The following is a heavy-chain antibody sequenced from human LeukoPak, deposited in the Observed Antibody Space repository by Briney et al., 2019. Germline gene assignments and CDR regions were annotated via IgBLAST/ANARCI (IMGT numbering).Heavy chain of an antibody. V-gene: IGHV1-69*13. J-gene: IGHJ5*02. CDR2: IIPIFGTA. D-gene: IGHD1-26*01. CDR3: ERAGGSNGWFDP. Sequence: GASVKVSCKASGGTFSSYAISWVRQAPGQGLEWMGGIIPIFGTANYAQQFQGRVTYSEDESTSTAYMELGRLRAEDKAVYYCERAGGSNGWFDPWGQGTLVTVSS. CDR1: GGTFSSYA.